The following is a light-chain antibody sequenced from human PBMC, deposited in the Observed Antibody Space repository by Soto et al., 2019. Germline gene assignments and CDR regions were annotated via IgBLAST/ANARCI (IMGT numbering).Light chain of an antibody. CDR3: QHRSNWLGT. V-gene: IGKV3-11*01. CDR2: DAS. J-gene: IGKJ3*01. CDR1: QSVSSF. Sequence: EIVLTQSPATLSLSPGERATLSCRASQSVSSFLAWYQQKSGQTPRLLIYDASNRATGIPARFSGSGSGTDFTLTISSLEPEDVDVYYCQHRSNWLGTFGPGTKVDIK.